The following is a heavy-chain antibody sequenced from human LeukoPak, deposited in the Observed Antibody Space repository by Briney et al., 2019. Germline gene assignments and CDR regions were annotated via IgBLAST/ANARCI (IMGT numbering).Heavy chain of an antibody. D-gene: IGHD3-10*01. CDR3: ARQTDYYGSGSHTYYYYYYMDV. Sequence: SETLSLTCTVSGYSISSGYSWGWIRQPPGKGLEWIGSIYYSGSTYYNPSLKSRVTISVDTSKNQFPLKLSSVTAADTAVYYCARQTDYYGSGSHTYYYYYYMDVWGKGTTVTVSS. V-gene: IGHV4-38-2*02. J-gene: IGHJ6*03. CDR2: IYYSGST. CDR1: GYSISSGYS.